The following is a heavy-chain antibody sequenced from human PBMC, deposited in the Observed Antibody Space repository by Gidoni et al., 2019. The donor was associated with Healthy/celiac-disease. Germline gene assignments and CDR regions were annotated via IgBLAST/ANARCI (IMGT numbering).Heavy chain of an antibody. Sequence: QVHLQLWGAGLLKPSETLSLTCAVYGGSFSGYYWSWIRQPPGKGLEWIGEINHSGSTNYNPARKSRVTISGDTSKNQFSLKLSSVTAADTAVYYCARRGRGLAHSSGWDWRWYYFDYWGQGTLVTVSS. CDR1: GGSFSGYY. J-gene: IGHJ4*02. CDR3: ARRGRGLAHSSGWDWRWYYFDY. D-gene: IGHD6-19*01. V-gene: IGHV4-34*01. CDR2: INHSGST.